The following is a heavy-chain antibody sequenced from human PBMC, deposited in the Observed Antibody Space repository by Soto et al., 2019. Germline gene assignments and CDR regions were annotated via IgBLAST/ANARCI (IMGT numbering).Heavy chain of an antibody. D-gene: IGHD3-3*01. CDR1: GGSISSSSYY. CDR3: ARVKGVYYDFSSGYYTGRETSYYFDY. Sequence: QLQLQESGPGLVKPSETLSLTCTVSGGSISSSSYYWGWIRQPPGKGLEWIGSIYYSGSTYYNPSLMSRVTISVDTSKNQFSLKLSSVTAADTAVYYCARVKGVYYDFSSGYYTGRETSYYFDYWGQGTLVTVSS. J-gene: IGHJ4*02. V-gene: IGHV4-39*01. CDR2: IYYSGST.